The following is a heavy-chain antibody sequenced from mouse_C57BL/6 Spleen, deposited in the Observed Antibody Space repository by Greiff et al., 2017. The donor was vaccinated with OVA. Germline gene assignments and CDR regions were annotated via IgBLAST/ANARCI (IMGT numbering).Heavy chain of an antibody. CDR3: AREDYGRYAMDY. CDR2: ISDGGSYT. D-gene: IGHD1-1*01. CDR1: GFTFSSYA. V-gene: IGHV5-4*01. Sequence: EVQGVESGGGLVKPGGSLKLSCAASGFTFSSYAMSWVRQTPEKRLEWVATISDGGSYTYYPDNVKGRFTISRDNAKNNLYLQMSHLKSEDTAMYYCAREDYGRYAMDYWGQGTSVTVSS. J-gene: IGHJ4*01.